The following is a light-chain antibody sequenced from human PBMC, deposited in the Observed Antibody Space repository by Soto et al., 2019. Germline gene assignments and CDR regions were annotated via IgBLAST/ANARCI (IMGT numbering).Light chain of an antibody. CDR1: SSDVGSYNL. CDR2: EVS. V-gene: IGLV2-23*02. Sequence: QSVLTQPASVSGSPGQSITISCTGTSSDVGSYNLVSWYQQHPGKAPKLMISEVSTRPSGISDRFSGSKSGSTASLTISGIKAEDEADYYCCSYAGTSTHTVFGGGTQLTVL. J-gene: IGLJ7*01. CDR3: CSYAGTSTHTV.